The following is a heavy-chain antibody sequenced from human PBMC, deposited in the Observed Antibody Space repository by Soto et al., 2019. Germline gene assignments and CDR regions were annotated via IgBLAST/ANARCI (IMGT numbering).Heavy chain of an antibody. CDR1: GGSISTYF. V-gene: IGHV4-4*07. CDR2: VYISGST. J-gene: IGHJ3*02. D-gene: IGHD6-19*01. Sequence: QVQLQESGPGLVKPSEPLSLTYTVSGGSISTYFWNWIGQSAGKGLEWIGRVYISGSTNYHPSLRSRVAMSVDTSNNQFSLKVTSVTAADTAVYYCASGGRAGFAIWGQGTMVPVSS. CDR3: ASGGRAGFAI.